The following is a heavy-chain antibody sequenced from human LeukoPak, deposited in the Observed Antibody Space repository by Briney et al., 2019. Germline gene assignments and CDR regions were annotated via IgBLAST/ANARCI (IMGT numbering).Heavy chain of an antibody. CDR2: ISSSSTTI. Sequence: PGGSLRLSCAASGFTFSSYSMNWVRQAPGKGLEWVSYISSSSTTIYYADSVKGRFTISRHNAKNSLYLQMNSLRAEDTAVYYCARDHHRRLYDSQARDTFDFWGQGTMVTVSS. CDR3: ARDHHRRLYDSQARDTFDF. V-gene: IGHV3-48*01. J-gene: IGHJ3*01. D-gene: IGHD3-22*01. CDR1: GFTFSSYS.